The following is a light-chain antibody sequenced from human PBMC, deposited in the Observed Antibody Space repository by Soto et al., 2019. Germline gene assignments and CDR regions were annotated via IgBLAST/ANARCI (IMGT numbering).Light chain of an antibody. V-gene: IGKV1-17*02. J-gene: IGKJ2*01. CDR2: APS. CDR1: QDIRSE. CDR3: LQHYSYPNT. Sequence: DIQMTQSPSALSASVGDRVAITCRASQDIRSELGWYQQKSGEAPKRMIFAPSTLQRGVPPRFRGGGFGTEITLTITDLPPEDVATYYWLQHYSYPNTFGQGTKLEI.